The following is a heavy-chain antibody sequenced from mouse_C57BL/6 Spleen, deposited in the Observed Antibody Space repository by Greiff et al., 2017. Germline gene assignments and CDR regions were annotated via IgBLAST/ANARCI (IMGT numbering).Heavy chain of an antibody. J-gene: IGHJ4*01. CDR3: ASGGGDGYYDAMDY. Sequence: VQLQQSGPGMVKPSQSLSLTCTVTGYSITSGYDWHWIRHFPGNKLEWMGYISYSGSTNYNPSLKSRISITHDTSKNHFFLKLNSVTTEDTATYYCASGGGDGYYDAMDYWGQGTSVTVPS. V-gene: IGHV3-1*01. D-gene: IGHD2-3*01. CDR1: GYSITSGYD. CDR2: ISYSGST.